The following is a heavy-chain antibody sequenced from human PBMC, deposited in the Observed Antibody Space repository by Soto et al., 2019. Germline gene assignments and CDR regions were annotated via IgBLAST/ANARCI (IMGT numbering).Heavy chain of an antibody. CDR2: INPATGAA. D-gene: IGHD3-3*01. CDR3: ARRGGVGVAGSAAFDM. V-gene: IGHV1-2*02. CDR1: GYPVTAYY. Sequence: QLHLVQSGAVVKKPGASVTVSCSASGYPVTAYYMHWVRQAPGRGLEWMGGINPATGAAKYTQTFQGRVTMSRDTSTGTVFMELRGLTSEDTAVFYCARRGGVGVAGSAAFDMWGQGTLVTVSS. J-gene: IGHJ3*02.